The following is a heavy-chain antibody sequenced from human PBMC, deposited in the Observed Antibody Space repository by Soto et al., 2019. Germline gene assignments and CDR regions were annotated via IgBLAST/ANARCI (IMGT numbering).Heavy chain of an antibody. V-gene: IGHV4-31*03. J-gene: IGHJ4*02. CDR1: GGSISSGGYY. D-gene: IGHD3-16*01. CDR3: SRGVLH. Sequence: QVQLQESGPGLVKPSQTLSLTCTVSGGSISSGGYYWSWIRQHPGKGLEWIGSLNYSGSTYYNPALNSRVTISVDTSKNQFSLKLSSVTAADTAVDYCSRGVLHWGQGTLVTVAS. CDR2: LNYSGST.